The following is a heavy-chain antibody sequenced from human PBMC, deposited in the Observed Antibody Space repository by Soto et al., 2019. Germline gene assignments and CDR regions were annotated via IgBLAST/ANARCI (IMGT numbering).Heavy chain of an antibody. J-gene: IGHJ4*02. Sequence: PGGSLRLSCAASGFTFSSYGMHWVRQAPGKGLEWVAVISYDGSNKYYADSVKGRFTISRDNSKNTLYLQMNSLRAEDTAVYYCAKDRSYYDSSGYYGYWGQGTLVTVSS. D-gene: IGHD3-22*01. CDR1: GFTFSSYG. CDR2: ISYDGSNK. V-gene: IGHV3-30*18. CDR3: AKDRSYYDSSGYYGY.